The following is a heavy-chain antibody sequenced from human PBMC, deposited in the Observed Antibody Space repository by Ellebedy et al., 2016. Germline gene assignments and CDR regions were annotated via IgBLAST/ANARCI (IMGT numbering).Heavy chain of an antibody. CDR1: GGSISSSTYY. V-gene: IGHV4-39*01. D-gene: IGHD3-22*01. CDR2: IYYSGST. J-gene: IGHJ4*02. Sequence: SETLSLTXTVSGGSISSSTYYWGWIRQPPGKGLEWIVSIYYSGSTYYNPSLKSRVTISVDTSKNQFSLKLSAVTAADTAVYYCARSSQYYDSSGYYFLNDYWGQGTLVTVSS. CDR3: ARSSQYYDSSGYYFLNDY.